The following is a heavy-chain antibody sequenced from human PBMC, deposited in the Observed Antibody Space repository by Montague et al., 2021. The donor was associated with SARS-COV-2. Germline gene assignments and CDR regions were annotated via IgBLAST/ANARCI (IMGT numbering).Heavy chain of an antibody. D-gene: IGHD3-10*01. Sequence: SVTVSCKASGYTFTSYDINWVRQATGQGLEWMGWMNPNSGNTGYAQKFQGRVTMTRNTSISTAYMELSSLGSEDTAVFYCAGGRMVRGVILLHSYGMDVWGKGTTVTVSS. CDR1: GYTFTSYD. V-gene: IGHV1-8*01. J-gene: IGHJ6*04. CDR3: AGGRMVRGVILLHSYGMDV. CDR2: MNPNSGNT.